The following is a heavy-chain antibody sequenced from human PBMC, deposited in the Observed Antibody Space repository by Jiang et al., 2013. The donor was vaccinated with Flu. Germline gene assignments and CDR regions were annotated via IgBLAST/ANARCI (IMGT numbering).Heavy chain of an antibody. Sequence: GLVKPSQTLSLTCTVSGGSISSGGYFWSWIRQHPGKGLEWIGYIHYSGTTYYDPSLKSRVTISVDTSKSQFSLKLSSVTAADTAVYYCARVRTGDPSVYSYYYYMDVWGKGTTVTVSS. CDR3: ARVRTGDPSVYSYYYYMDV. J-gene: IGHJ6*03. CDR2: IHYSGTT. CDR1: GGSISSGGYF. V-gene: IGHV4-31*03. D-gene: IGHD7-27*01.